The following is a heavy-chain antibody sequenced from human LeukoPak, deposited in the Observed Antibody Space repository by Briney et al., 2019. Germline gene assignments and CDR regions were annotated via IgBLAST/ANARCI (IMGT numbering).Heavy chain of an antibody. Sequence: SETLSLTCTVSGGSISSGDYYWSWIRQPPGKGLEWIGYIYYSGSTYYNPSLKSRVTISVDTSKNQISLKLSSVTAADTAVYYCAREGSSLSLAPNWYYFDYWGQGTLVTVSS. CDR1: GGSISSGDYY. CDR3: AREGSSLSLAPNWYYFDY. J-gene: IGHJ4*02. V-gene: IGHV4-30-4*08. CDR2: IYYSGST. D-gene: IGHD1-1*01.